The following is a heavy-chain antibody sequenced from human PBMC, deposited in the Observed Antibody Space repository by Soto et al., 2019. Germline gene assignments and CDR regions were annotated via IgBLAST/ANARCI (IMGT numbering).Heavy chain of an antibody. CDR3: ARASLVRAMPPIPSYGMDV. D-gene: IGHD2-2*01. V-gene: IGHV4-30-4*01. J-gene: IGHJ6*02. CDR1: GGSISSGDYY. Sequence: SETLSLTCTVSGGSISSGDYYWSWIRQPPGKGLEWIGYIYYSGSTYYNPSLKSRVTISVDTSKNQFSLKLSSVTAANTAVYYCARASLVRAMPPIPSYGMDVWGQGTTVTVSS. CDR2: IYYSGST.